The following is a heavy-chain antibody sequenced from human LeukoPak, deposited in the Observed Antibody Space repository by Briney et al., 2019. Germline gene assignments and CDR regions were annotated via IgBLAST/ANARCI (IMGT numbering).Heavy chain of an antibody. J-gene: IGHJ2*01. D-gene: IGHD5-18*01. Sequence: GRSLRLSCAASGFTFSSYGMHWVRQAPGKGLEWVAVISYDGSNKYYADSVKGRVTISRDNSKNTLYLQMNSLRAEDTAVYYCAKGARPGYSNGLGDWYFDLWGRGTLVTVSS. CDR2: ISYDGSNK. CDR1: GFTFSSYG. CDR3: AKGARPGYSNGLGDWYFDL. V-gene: IGHV3-30*18.